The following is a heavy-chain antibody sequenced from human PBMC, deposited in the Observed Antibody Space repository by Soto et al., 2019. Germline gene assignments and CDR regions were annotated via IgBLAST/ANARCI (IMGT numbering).Heavy chain of an antibody. CDR2: ISGGGGST. CDR3: AKEALGQWEPIEY. CDR1: GFTFSTYA. D-gene: IGHD1-26*01. V-gene: IGHV3-23*01. Sequence: EVQLLESGGGLVQPGGSLRLSCAASGFTFSTYAMNWVRQAPGKGLEWVSAISGGGGSTYYADSVKGRVTISRDNSKNTLYLQMNSLRAEDTAVYYCAKEALGQWEPIEYWGQGTLVTVSS. J-gene: IGHJ4*02.